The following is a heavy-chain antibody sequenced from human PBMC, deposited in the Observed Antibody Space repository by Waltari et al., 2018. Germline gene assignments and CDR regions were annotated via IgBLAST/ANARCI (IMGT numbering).Heavy chain of an antibody. V-gene: IGHV3-21*01. D-gene: IGHD6-13*01. CDR2: ISSSSSYI. Sequence: EVQLVESGGGLVKPGGSLRLSCAASGFTFSSYSMNWVRQAPGKGLEWVSSISSSSSYIYYADSVKGRFTISRDNAKNSLYLQMNSLRAEDTAVYYCARDPGYSSSWRNDAFDIWGQGTMVTVSS. CDR3: ARDPGYSSSWRNDAFDI. J-gene: IGHJ3*02. CDR1: GFTFSSYS.